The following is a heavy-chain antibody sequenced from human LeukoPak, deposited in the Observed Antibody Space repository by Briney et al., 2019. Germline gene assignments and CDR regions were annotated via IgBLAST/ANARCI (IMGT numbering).Heavy chain of an antibody. D-gene: IGHD3-22*01. CDR2: ISSSGSTI. J-gene: IGHJ4*02. V-gene: IGHV3-48*03. CDR1: GFXFSSYE. CDR3: ARDNYDSSGYYFD. Sequence: PGGSLRLSCVASGFXFSSYEINWVRQAPGKGLEWVSYISSSGSTIYYADSVKGRFTISRDNAKNSLYLQMNSLRAEDTAVYYCARDNYDSSGYYFDWGQGTLVTVSS.